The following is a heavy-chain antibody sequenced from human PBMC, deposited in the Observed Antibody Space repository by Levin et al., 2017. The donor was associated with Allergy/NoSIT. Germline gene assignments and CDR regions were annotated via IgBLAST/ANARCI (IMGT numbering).Heavy chain of an antibody. CDR1: GGTFSSYA. CDR3: ARVGVEQQLVPEWDYYYGMDV. D-gene: IGHD6-13*01. Sequence: ASVKVSCKASGGTFSSYAISWVRQAPGQGLEWMGGIIPIFGTANYAQKFQGRVTITADKSTSTAYMELSSLRSEDTAVYYCARVGVEQQLVPEWDYYYGMDVWGQGTTVTVSS. CDR2: IIPIFGTA. J-gene: IGHJ6*02. V-gene: IGHV1-69*06.